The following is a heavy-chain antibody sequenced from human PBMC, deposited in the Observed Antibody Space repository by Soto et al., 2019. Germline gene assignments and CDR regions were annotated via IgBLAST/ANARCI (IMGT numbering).Heavy chain of an antibody. J-gene: IGHJ4*02. V-gene: IGHV3-33*01. D-gene: IGHD6-6*01. CDR3: ARREYSSWFDY. CDR1: GFTFSCYG. CDR2: IWYDGSNK. Sequence: GGSLRLSCAASGFTFSCYGMHWVRQAPGKGLEWVAVIWYDGSNKYYADSVKGRFTISRDNSKNTLYLQMNSLRAEDTAVYYCARREYSSWFDYWGQGTLVTVSS.